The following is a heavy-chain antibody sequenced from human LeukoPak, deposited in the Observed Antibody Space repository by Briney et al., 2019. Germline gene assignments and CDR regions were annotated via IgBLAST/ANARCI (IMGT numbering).Heavy chain of an antibody. Sequence: GGSLRLSCETSGFTFVDFGLSWVRQAPGKGLEWISGINWDGSITDYADSVKGRFTISRDNAEKSLYLQMNSLRAEDTAVYYCARDRGGSYSATDYWGQGTLVTVSS. CDR1: GFTFVDFG. V-gene: IGHV3-20*04. D-gene: IGHD2-15*01. J-gene: IGHJ4*02. CDR3: ARDRGGSYSATDY. CDR2: INWDGSIT.